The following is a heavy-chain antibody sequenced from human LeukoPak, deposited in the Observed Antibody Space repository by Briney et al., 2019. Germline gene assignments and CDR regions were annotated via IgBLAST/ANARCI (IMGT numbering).Heavy chain of an antibody. CDR3: ARESLFGGALTSPPFDY. V-gene: IGHV4-61*02. Sequence: SQTLSLTCTVSGGSISSGSYYWRWRRQPAGRGLEWIGRIYTSGSTNNNPSRKSRVTISVDTSKNQFSLKLSSVPAADTAVYYCARESLFGGALTSPPFDYWGQGTLVTVSS. CDR1: GGSISSGSYY. J-gene: IGHJ4*02. CDR2: IYTSGST. D-gene: IGHD3-16*01.